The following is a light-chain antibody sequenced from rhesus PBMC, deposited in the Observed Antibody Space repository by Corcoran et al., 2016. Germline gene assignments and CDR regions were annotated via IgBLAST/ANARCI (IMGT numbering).Light chain of an antibody. CDR3: QQGYNTPVT. CDR1: QGISSW. CDR2: ADS. J-gene: IGKJ3*01. V-gene: IGKV1-18*01. Sequence: DIQMTQSPSSLSASVGDKVTITCRASQGISSWLAWYQQNPGKATTLLIYADSSLQSAVPSRFSGSGSGTDYTLTISSLQPEDFATYYCQQGYNTPVTFGPGTKLDIK.